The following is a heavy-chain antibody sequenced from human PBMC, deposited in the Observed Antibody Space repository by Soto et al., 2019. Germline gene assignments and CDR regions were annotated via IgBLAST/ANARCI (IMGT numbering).Heavy chain of an antibody. V-gene: IGHV5-51*01. CDR3: ARLRGSDNSGYSDY. J-gene: IGHJ4*02. D-gene: IGHD3-22*01. CDR1: GYSFITYW. Sequence: GESLKISSKDSGYSFITYWINWVRQMPGKGLEWMGIIYPGDSDARYSPTFQGQVTISADKSISTAYLQWSSLKASDTVMYYCARLRGSDNSGYSDYWGQGTLVTVSS. CDR2: IYPGDSDA.